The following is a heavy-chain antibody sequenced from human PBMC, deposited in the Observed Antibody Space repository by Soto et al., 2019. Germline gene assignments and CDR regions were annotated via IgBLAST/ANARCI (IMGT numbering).Heavy chain of an antibody. D-gene: IGHD6-13*01. CDR2: IYYTGTT. CDR1: GDSITTNRYY. V-gene: IGHV4-39*01. Sequence: QLQLQESGPALVKPSETLSLTCTVSGDSITTNRYYWGWIRQPPGKGLEWCGTIYYTGTTYYNPSLKSRVTVSADTSKNQFSLRLTSVTATDTAVYYCARQKRGSSSWPFEHWGQGTLVTVSS. J-gene: IGHJ4*02. CDR3: ARQKRGSSSWPFEH.